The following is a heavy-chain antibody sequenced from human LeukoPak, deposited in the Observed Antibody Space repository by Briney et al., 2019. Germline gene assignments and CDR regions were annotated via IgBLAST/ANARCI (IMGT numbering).Heavy chain of an antibody. CDR1: GFTFSSYV. CDR2: ISYDGSNK. J-gene: IGHJ1*01. Sequence: GGSLRLSCAASGFTFSSYVMHWVHQAPGKGLEWVAVISYDGSNKYYADSVKGRFTISRDNSKNTLYLQMNSLRAEDTAVYYCARDLPGITVAGATEHWGQGTLVTVSS. CDR3: ARDLPGITVAGATEH. V-gene: IGHV3-30*04. D-gene: IGHD6-19*01.